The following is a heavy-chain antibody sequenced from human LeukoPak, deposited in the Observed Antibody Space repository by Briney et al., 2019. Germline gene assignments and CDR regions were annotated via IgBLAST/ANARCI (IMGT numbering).Heavy chain of an antibody. Sequence: GGSLRLSCAASGFTFSSYWMSWVPQAPGQGLEWVANIKQDGSEKYYVDSVKGRFTISRDNAKNSLYLQMNSLRAEDTAVYYCARGQESSSWLTLAFDIWGQGTMVTVSS. CDR3: ARGQESSSWLTLAFDI. CDR1: GFTFSSYW. J-gene: IGHJ3*02. CDR2: IKQDGSEK. D-gene: IGHD6-13*01. V-gene: IGHV3-7*01.